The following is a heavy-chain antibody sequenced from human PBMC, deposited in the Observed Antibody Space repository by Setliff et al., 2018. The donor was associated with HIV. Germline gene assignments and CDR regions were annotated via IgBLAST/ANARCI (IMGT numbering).Heavy chain of an antibody. D-gene: IGHD3-3*02. V-gene: IGHV1-69*13. CDR3: ARGLGNFVPDLIGYFDY. J-gene: IGHJ4*03. CDR1: GGTFSSYA. CDR2: IIPILGPA. Sequence: ASVKVSCKASGGTFSSYAISWVRQAPGQGLEWMGGIIPILGPANYAQKFQGRVTITAGEYTTTSYMELRNLRSEDTAIYYCARGLGNFVPDLIGYFDYWG.